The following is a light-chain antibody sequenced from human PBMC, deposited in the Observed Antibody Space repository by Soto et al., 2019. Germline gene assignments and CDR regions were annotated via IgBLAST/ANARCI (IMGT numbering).Light chain of an antibody. V-gene: IGKV3-20*01. Sequence: IVLTQSPGTLSVSPGERVTLSCRASQTVIHNFLAWYQQKPGQAPRLLIYGASTRPSGVPDRFSGRRSGTDVTLTISRLEPEDSAAYFCQRYVYPTFTCGQGTKLEI. CDR2: GAS. CDR1: QTVIHNF. J-gene: IGKJ2*01. CDR3: QRYVYPTFT.